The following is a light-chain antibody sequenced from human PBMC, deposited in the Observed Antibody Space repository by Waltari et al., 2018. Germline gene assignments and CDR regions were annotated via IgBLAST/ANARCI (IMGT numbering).Light chain of an antibody. CDR1: QSVSNNY. CDR2: GAS. Sequence: EIVLTQSPGTLSLSPGERATLSCRASQSVSNNYLAWYQQKPGQAPRVLIYGASSRAPGIPDRFSGSGSGTDFTLTISRLEPEDFAVYYCQQYGSSLLTFGGGTKVEIK. CDR3: QQYGSSLLT. J-gene: IGKJ4*01. V-gene: IGKV3-20*01.